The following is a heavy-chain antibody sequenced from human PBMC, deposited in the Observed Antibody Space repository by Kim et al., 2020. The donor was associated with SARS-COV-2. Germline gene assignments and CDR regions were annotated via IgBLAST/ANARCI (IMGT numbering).Heavy chain of an antibody. D-gene: IGHD1-26*01. Sequence: SETLSLTCTVSGGSVSSGSYYWSWIRQPPGKGLEWIGYIYYSGSTNYNPSLKSRVTISVDTSKNQFSLKLSSVTAADTAVYYCARGTISGSYDPRVDYWGQGTLVTVSS. CDR2: IYYSGST. CDR3: ARGTISGSYDPRVDY. CDR1: GGSVSSGSYY. V-gene: IGHV4-61*01. J-gene: IGHJ4*02.